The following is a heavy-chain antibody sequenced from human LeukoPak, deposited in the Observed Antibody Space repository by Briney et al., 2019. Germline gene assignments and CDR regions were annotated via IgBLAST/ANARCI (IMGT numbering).Heavy chain of an antibody. V-gene: IGHV1-46*01. Sequence: ASVTVSCTASGYTFTSYYMHWVRQAPGQGLEWMGIINPSGSSTSYAQKFQGRVTMTRDTSASTVYMELSSLRSEDTAVYYCARRGLLFGVVIGFDYWGQGTLVTVSS. D-gene: IGHD3-3*01. CDR3: ARRGLLFGVVIGFDY. J-gene: IGHJ4*02. CDR1: GYTFTSYY. CDR2: INPSGSST.